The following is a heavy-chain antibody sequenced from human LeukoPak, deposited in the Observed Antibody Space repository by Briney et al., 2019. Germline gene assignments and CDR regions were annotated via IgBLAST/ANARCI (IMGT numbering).Heavy chain of an antibody. CDR1: GFTFSGYP. J-gene: IGHJ4*02. CDR3: AKDPGYCSSASCYTVDY. V-gene: IGHV3-23*01. CDR2: INVSGGTA. Sequence: GSLRLSCAASGFTFSGYPIHWVRQAPGKGLEWVSTINVSGGTAYYADSVKGRFTISRDNSKNTLYLRMNSLRAEDTAIYYCAKDPGYCSSASCYTVDYWGQGTLVTVSS. D-gene: IGHD2-2*02.